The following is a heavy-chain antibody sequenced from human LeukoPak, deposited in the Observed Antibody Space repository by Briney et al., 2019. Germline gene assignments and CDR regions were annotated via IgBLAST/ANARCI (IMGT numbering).Heavy chain of an antibody. CDR3: ARLRFLEWLRYYMDV. D-gene: IGHD3-3*01. J-gene: IGHJ6*03. CDR2: IKQDGSEK. V-gene: IGHV3-7*01. CDR1: GFTFSSYW. Sequence: GSLRLSCAASGFTFSSYWMSWVRQAPGKGLEWVANIKQDGSEKYYVDSVKGRFTISRDNAKNSLYLQMNSLRAEDTAVYYCARLRFLEWLRYYMDVWGKGTTVTVSS.